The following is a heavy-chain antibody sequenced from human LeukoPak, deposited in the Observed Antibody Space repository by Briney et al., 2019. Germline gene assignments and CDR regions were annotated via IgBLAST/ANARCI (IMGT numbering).Heavy chain of an antibody. D-gene: IGHD3-16*02. J-gene: IGHJ4*02. CDR2: IYPIDSNT. Sequence: GESLKISCKGSGYIFSNYWIGWVRQMPGKGLEWVGIIYPIDSNTGYSPSFQGQVTISADKSISTAYLQWSSLKASDTAMYYCATMLRLGELSPTGGFDYWGQGTLVAVSS. CDR1: GYIFSNYW. V-gene: IGHV5-51*01. CDR3: ATMLRLGELSPTGGFDY.